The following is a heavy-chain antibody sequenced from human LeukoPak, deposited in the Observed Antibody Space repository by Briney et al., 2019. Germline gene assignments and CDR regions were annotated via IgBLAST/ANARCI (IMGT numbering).Heavy chain of an antibody. CDR3: ARVREDIVVVPAGGGNYYYMDV. Sequence: GGSLRLSCAASGFTFSSYSMNWVRQAPGKGLEWVSSISSSSSYIYYADSVKGRFTISRDNAKNSLYLQMNSLRAEDTAVYYCARVREDIVVVPAGGGNYYYMDVWGKGTTVTVSS. J-gene: IGHJ6*03. CDR2: ISSSSSYI. CDR1: GFTFSSYS. D-gene: IGHD2-2*01. V-gene: IGHV3-21*01.